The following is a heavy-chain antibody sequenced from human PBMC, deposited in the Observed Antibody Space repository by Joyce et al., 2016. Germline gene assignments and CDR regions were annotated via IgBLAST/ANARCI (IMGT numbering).Heavy chain of an antibody. V-gene: IGHV4-39*07. D-gene: IGHD3-10*01. CDR3: ALGAQEPVIIRGCWLDP. J-gene: IGHJ5*02. Sequence: QLQLQESGPGLVKPSETLSLTCTISGGSINSDAYYWGWVRQPPGKGLGWMGTIYSRGTTYYNPALRSRVTISVDAAETQFSLKLTSVTAADTAVYYCALGAQEPVIIRGCWLDPWGRGTLVTVSS. CDR1: GGSINSDAYY. CDR2: IYSRGTT.